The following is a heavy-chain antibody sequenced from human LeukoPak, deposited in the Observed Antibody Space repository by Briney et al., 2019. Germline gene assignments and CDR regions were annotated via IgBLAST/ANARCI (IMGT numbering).Heavy chain of an antibody. CDR1: GGTFGSYA. CDR2: IIPILGIA. J-gene: IGHJ6*02. D-gene: IGHD4-23*01. CDR3: ARDVYGGNSVYYYYGMDV. V-gene: IGHV1-69*04. Sequence: GASVKVSCKASGGTFGSYAISWVRQAPGQGLEWMGRIIPILGIANYAQKFQGRVTITADKSTSTAYMELSSLRSEDTAVYYCARDVYGGNSVYYYYGMDVWGQGTTVTVSS.